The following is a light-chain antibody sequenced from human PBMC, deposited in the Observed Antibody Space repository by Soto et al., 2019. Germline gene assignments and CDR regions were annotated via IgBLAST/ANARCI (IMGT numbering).Light chain of an antibody. CDR2: DVS. Sequence: SALTQPASVSGSPGQSITISCTGTSSDVGGYNYVSWYQQHPGKAPHLMIYDVSNRPSGVSNRFSGSKAGNTASLTISGLKTKNKSDSSGSSYTSSSTLVVLGGGTKLTVL. CDR1: SSDVGGYNY. CDR3: SSYTSSSTLVV. V-gene: IGLV2-14*01. J-gene: IGLJ2*01.